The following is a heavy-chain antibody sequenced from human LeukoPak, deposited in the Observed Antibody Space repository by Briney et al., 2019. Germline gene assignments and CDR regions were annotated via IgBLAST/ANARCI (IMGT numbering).Heavy chain of an antibody. Sequence: GGSLRLSCAASGFTFSSYAMSWVRQAPGEGLEWVSAISGSGGSTYYADSVKGRFTISRDNSKNTLYLQINSLIAEDTAVYYCAKDTIAAAFDYWGQGTLVTVSS. CDR2: ISGSGGST. D-gene: IGHD6-13*01. V-gene: IGHV3-23*01. J-gene: IGHJ4*02. CDR1: GFTFSSYA. CDR3: AKDTIAAAFDY.